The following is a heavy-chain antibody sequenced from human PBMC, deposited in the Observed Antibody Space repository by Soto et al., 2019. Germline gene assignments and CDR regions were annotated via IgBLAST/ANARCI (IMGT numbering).Heavy chain of an antibody. CDR3: ARPASRGYYYSGMDV. D-gene: IGHD6-6*01. J-gene: IGHJ6*02. CDR2: IYYSGST. V-gene: IGHV4-39*01. Sequence: SETLSLTCTVSGGSISSSSYYWGWIRQPPGKGLEWIGSIYYSGSTYYNPSLKSRVTISVDTSKNQFSLKLSPVTAADTAVYYCARPASRGYYYSGMDVWGQGTTVTVSS. CDR1: GGSISSSSYY.